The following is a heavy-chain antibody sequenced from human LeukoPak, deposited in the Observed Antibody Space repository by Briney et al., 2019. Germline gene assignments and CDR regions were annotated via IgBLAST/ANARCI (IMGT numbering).Heavy chain of an antibody. CDR2: IHSSGST. CDR3: ARSLPGAIGAADL. D-gene: IGHD3-16*01. CDR1: GGSTISYY. J-gene: IGHJ4*02. Sequence: SETLSLTCTVSGGSTISYYWSWIRQPPGQGLEWIAFIHSSGSTGYSPSLKSRVTISVDTSKNHFSLKVTSLTPADTGAYYCARSLPGAIGAADLWGQGTLVTVSS. V-gene: IGHV4-59*01.